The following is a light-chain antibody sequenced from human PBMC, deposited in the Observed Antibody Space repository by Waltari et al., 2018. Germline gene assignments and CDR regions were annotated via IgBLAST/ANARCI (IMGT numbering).Light chain of an antibody. CDR1: QTVVYDSNNKNY. Sequence: DIVMTQSPDSLAVSPGERATINCKSSQTVVYDSNNKNYLAWYQQKPGQHPNLLIYWASTRKSGVPDRFSGSGSGTDFTLTISTLQAEDEAVYYCHQYYNTPYSYGQGTKLEIK. CDR3: HQYYNTPYS. CDR2: WAS. J-gene: IGKJ2*03. V-gene: IGKV4-1*01.